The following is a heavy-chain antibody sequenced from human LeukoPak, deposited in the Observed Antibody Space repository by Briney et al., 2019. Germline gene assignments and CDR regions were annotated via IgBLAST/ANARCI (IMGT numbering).Heavy chain of an antibody. CDR1: GFTFSSYA. CDR3: AKTREPSYYYDSSGLRNAFDI. D-gene: IGHD3-22*01. V-gene: IGHV3-23*01. Sequence: GGSLRLSCAASGFTFSSYAMSWVRQAPGRGLEWVSAISGSGGSTYYAAPVKGRFTISRDNSKNTLYLQMNSLRAEDTAVYYCAKTREPSYYYDSSGLRNAFDIWGQGTMVTVSS. CDR2: ISGSGGST. J-gene: IGHJ3*02.